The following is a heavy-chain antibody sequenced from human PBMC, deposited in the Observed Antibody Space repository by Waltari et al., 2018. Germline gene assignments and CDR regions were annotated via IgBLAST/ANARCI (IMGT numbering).Heavy chain of an antibody. V-gene: IGHV1-8*01. CDR1: GYTFTSYD. Sequence: QVQLVQSGAEVKKPGASVKVSCKASGYTFTSYDINWVRQATGQGLEWMGWMNPNSGNTGYAQKFQGRVTMTRNTSISTAYMELNSLRAEDTAVYYCAKSAGDCSGGSCHGDYGMDVWGQGTMGTVSS. CDR2: MNPNSGNT. J-gene: IGHJ6*02. CDR3: AKSAGDCSGGSCHGDYGMDV. D-gene: IGHD2-15*01.